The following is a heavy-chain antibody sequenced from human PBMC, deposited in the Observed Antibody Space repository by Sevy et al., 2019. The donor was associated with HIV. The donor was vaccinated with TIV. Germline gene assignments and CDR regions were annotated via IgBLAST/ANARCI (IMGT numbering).Heavy chain of an antibody. CDR3: ARMGGLTDYGMDV. V-gene: IGHV4-59*01. CDR1: GGSISSYY. D-gene: IGHD1-26*01. J-gene: IGHJ6*02. CDR2: IYYSGST. Sequence: SETLSLTCTVSGGSISSYYWSWIRQPPGKGLEWIGYIYYSGSTNYNPSLKSRVTISVDTSKNQFSLKLSSVTAADTAMYYCARMGGLTDYGMDVWGQGTTVTVSS.